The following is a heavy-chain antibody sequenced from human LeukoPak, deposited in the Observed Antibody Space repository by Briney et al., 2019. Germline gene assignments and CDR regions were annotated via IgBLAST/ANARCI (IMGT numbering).Heavy chain of an antibody. D-gene: IGHD2-21*01. CDR3: ARRVRYFDY. Sequence: SETLSLTCAVYGGSFSGYYWSWIRKPPGKGLEWIGEINHSGSTNYNPSLKSRVTISVDTSKNQFSLKLSSVTAADTAVYYCARRVRYFDYWGQGTLVTVSS. CDR1: GGSFSGYY. V-gene: IGHV4-34*01. J-gene: IGHJ4*02. CDR2: INHSGST.